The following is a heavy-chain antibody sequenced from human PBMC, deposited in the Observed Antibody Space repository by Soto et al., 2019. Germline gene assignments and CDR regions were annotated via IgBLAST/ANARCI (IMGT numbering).Heavy chain of an antibody. CDR1: GGTFSSYA. Sequence: QVQLVQSGAEVKKPGSSVKVSCKASGGTFSSYAISWVRQAPGQGLEWMGGIIPIFGTANYAQKCQGRVTITSDECTSTAYMELSSLRSEDTAVYYCARPVRGYSGYDYGSVTLGQFDYRGQGTLVTVSS. CDR3: ARPVRGYSGYDYGSVTLGQFDY. CDR2: IIPIFGTA. J-gene: IGHJ4*02. D-gene: IGHD5-12*01. V-gene: IGHV1-69*01.